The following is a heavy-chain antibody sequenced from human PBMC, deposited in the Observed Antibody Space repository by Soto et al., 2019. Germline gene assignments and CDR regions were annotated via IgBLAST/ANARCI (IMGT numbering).Heavy chain of an antibody. Sequence: SVKVSCKASGGAFSSYAISWVRQAPGQGLEWMGGIIPIFGTANYAQKFQGRVTIAADESTSTAYMELSSLRSEDTAVYYCASTPPRIAAAGRYFDYWGQGTLVTVSS. V-gene: IGHV1-69*13. J-gene: IGHJ4*02. CDR3: ASTPPRIAAAGRYFDY. CDR2: IIPIFGTA. CDR1: GGAFSSYA. D-gene: IGHD6-13*01.